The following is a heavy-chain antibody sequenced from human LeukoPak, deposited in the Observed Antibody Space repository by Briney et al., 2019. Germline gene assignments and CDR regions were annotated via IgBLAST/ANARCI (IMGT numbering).Heavy chain of an antibody. CDR1: GGSFSGYY. CDR3: ARINDGDYGDAFDI. D-gene: IGHD4-17*01. CDR2: IYYSGST. J-gene: IGHJ3*02. Sequence: SETLSLTCAVYGGSFSGYYWSWIRQPPGKGLEWIGYIYYSGSTNYNPSLKSRVTISVDTSKNQFSLKLSSVTAADTAVYYCARINDGDYGDAFDIWGQGTMVTVSS. V-gene: IGHV4-59*01.